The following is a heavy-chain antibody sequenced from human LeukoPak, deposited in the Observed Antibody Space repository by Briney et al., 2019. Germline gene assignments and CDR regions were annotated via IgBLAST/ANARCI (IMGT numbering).Heavy chain of an antibody. V-gene: IGHV4-59*01. Sequence: PSETLSLTCTVSGGSISSYYWSWIRQPPGKGLEWIGYIYYSGSTNYNPSPKSRVTISVDTSKNQFSLKLSSVTAADTAVYYCARDSSYCGGDCYSFDYWGQGTLVTVSS. D-gene: IGHD2-21*02. CDR1: GGSISSYY. CDR2: IYYSGST. CDR3: ARDSSYCGGDCYSFDY. J-gene: IGHJ4*02.